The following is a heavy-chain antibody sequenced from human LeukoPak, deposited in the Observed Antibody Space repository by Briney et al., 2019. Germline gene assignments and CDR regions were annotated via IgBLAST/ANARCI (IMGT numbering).Heavy chain of an antibody. CDR3: AKGDDYGDAFDI. CDR1: GFTFDDYT. J-gene: IGHJ3*02. V-gene: IGHV3-43*01. Sequence: PGGSLRLSCVASGFTFDDYTMHWVRQTPAKGLEWVSLIVWDGTRTEYAKSMKGRFAISRDNSKNSLFLQMSSLRIEDTALYYCAKGDDYGDAFDIWGQGTMVTVSS. D-gene: IGHD4-17*01. CDR2: IVWDGTRT.